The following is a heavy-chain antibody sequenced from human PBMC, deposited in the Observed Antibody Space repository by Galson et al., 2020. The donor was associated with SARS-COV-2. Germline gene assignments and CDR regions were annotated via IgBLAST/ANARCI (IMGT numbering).Heavy chain of an antibody. J-gene: IGHJ4*02. CDR1: GFTFSSYA. Sequence: GESLKISCAASGFTFSSYAMHWVRQAPGKGLEWVAVISYDGSNKYYADSVKGRFTISRDNSKNTLYLQMNSLRAEDTAVYYCARRGSPELLWFGELLYVCYFDYWGQGTLVTVSS. V-gene: IGHV3-30*01. CDR2: ISYDGSNK. D-gene: IGHD3-10*01. CDR3: ARRGSPELLWFGELLYVCYFDY.